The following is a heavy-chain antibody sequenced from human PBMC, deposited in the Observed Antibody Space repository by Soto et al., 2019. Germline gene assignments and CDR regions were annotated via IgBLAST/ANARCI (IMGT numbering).Heavy chain of an antibody. J-gene: IGHJ4*02. CDR2: IIPVFGRV. V-gene: IGHV1-69*12. D-gene: IGHD2-15*01. Sequence: QVQLVQSGAEVKKPGSSVKVSCKASGGSFNTYAISWVRQAPGQGLEWMGGIIPVFGRVTYAQKFQGRITITADDSTSTVYMELSRLRSDDTAIYSCADLSLGYCITTSCTPDYWGQGTLVTVSS. CDR1: GGSFNTYA. CDR3: ADLSLGYCITTSCTPDY.